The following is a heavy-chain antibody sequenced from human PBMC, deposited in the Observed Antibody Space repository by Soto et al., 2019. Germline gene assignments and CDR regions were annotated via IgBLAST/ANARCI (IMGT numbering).Heavy chain of an antibody. CDR2: ISSSSSAI. Sequence: GGSLRLSCAASGFTFSTYSMNWVRQAPGKGLEWVSYISSSSSAIYYADSVKGRFTVSRDNAKNSLFLLLNSLRAEDTAVYYCARDKDWAFDYWGQGTLVTVSS. J-gene: IGHJ4*02. V-gene: IGHV3-48*04. CDR3: ARDKDWAFDY. CDR1: GFTFSTYS. D-gene: IGHD3-9*01.